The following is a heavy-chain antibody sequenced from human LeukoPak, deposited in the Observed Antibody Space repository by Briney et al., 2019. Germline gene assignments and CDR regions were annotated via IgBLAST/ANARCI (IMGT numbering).Heavy chain of an antibody. V-gene: IGHV1-2*04. CDR3: ARDLTSTSNWEFDY. J-gene: IGHJ4*02. CDR1: GYTFADYF. Sequence: ASVKVSCKASGYTFADYFIHWVRQTPGQGLEWMGRINPNTGGAEYAPKFQGWVTMTRDTSISTAYVEVNRLISDDTAVYYCARDLTSTSNWEFDYWGQGTLVIVSS. CDR2: INPNTGGA. D-gene: IGHD1-26*01.